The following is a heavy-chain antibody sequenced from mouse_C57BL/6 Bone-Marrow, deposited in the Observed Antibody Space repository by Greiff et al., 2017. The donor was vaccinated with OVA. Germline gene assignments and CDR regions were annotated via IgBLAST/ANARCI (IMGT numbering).Heavy chain of an antibody. CDR2: ISSGGSYT. Sequence: EVQVVESGGDLVKPGGSLKLSCAASGFTFSSYGMSWVRQTPDKRLEWVATISSGGSYTYYPDSVKGRFTISRDNAKNTLYLQMSSLKSEDTAMYYCARPPGSSSWYFDVWGTGTTVTVSS. D-gene: IGHD1-1*01. V-gene: IGHV5-6*01. CDR3: ARPPGSSSWYFDV. J-gene: IGHJ1*03. CDR1: GFTFSSYG.